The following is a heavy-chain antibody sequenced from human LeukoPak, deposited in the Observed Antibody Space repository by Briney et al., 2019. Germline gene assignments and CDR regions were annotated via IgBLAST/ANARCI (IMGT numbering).Heavy chain of an antibody. CDR2: ISAYNGNT. J-gene: IGHJ5*02. CDR1: GYTFTSYG. Sequence: ASVKVSCKASGYTFTSYGINWVRQAPGQGLEWMGWISAYNGNTNYAQKLQGRVTMTTDTSTSTAYMELRSLRSDDTAVYYCARDGDYVWGSYRPNWFDPWGQGTLVTVSS. D-gene: IGHD3-16*02. CDR3: ARDGDYVWGSYRPNWFDP. V-gene: IGHV1-18*01.